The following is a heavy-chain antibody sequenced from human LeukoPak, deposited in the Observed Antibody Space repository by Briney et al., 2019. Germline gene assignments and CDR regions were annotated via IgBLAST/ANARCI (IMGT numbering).Heavy chain of an antibody. D-gene: IGHD4-11*01. CDR3: AKLTTS. J-gene: IGHJ4*02. CDR1: GFIFSNYA. V-gene: IGHV3-23*01. CDR2: IRGGGGVT. Sequence: PGGSLRLSCAASGFIFSNYAMNWVRQAPGKGLEWVSVIRGGGGVTFYADSVKGRFTISRDNSNNTLYLQMNSLRAEDTAVYYCAKLTTSWGQGTLVTVSS.